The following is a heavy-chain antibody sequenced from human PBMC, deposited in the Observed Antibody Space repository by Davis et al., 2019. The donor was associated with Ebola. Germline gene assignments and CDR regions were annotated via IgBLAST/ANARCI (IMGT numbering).Heavy chain of an antibody. CDR2: ISNGGRT. CDR1: GGSAGSDY. J-gene: IGHJ4*02. Sequence: SETLSLTCSVSGGSAGSDYWSWIRQSPGKGLEWIAFISNGGRTIYNPSLRGRVTISIDTSKNQFYLKLRSVTAADTAMYYCARHGGYDYFDYWGQGTLVTVSS. V-gene: IGHV4-59*02. D-gene: IGHD3-16*01. CDR3: ARHGGYDYFDY.